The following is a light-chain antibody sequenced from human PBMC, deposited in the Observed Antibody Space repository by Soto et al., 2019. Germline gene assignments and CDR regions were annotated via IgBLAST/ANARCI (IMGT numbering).Light chain of an antibody. V-gene: IGLV2-14*02. Sequence: QSALTQPASVSGSPGQSLTISCTGTSSDVGSYNLVSWYQHHPGKAPKLMIYEGSKRPSGVSNRFSGSKSGNTASLTISGLQAEDEADYYCSSYTSSSTQVFGTGTKLTVL. CDR3: SSYTSSSTQV. CDR2: EGS. J-gene: IGLJ1*01. CDR1: SSDVGSYNL.